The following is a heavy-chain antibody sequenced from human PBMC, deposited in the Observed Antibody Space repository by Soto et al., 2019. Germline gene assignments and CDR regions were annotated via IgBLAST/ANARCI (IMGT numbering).Heavy chain of an antibody. CDR1: GYTFIRYG. V-gene: IGHV1-18*01. CDR2: ISTSNGNT. J-gene: IGHJ3*02. CDR3: ARVGYGGSSQGALDI. D-gene: IGHD2-15*01. Sequence: QVQLVQSGAEVKKPGASVKVSCKASGYTFIRYGISWVRQAPGQGLEWMAWISTSNGNTNYAQKLQGRFTMTTDTSXXTAYMELRSLRSDDTAVYYCARVGYGGSSQGALDIWGQGTMVTVSS.